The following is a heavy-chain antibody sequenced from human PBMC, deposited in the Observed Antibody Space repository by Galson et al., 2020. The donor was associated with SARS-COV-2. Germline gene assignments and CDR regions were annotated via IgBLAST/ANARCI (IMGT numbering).Heavy chain of an antibody. Sequence: GESLRLSCAASGFTFSSYAMHWVRQAPGKGLEWVAVISYDGSNKYYADSVKGRFTISRDNSKNTLYLQMNSLRAEDTAVYYCARAARGNYYYGMDVWGQGTTVTVSS. CDR3: ARAARGNYYYGMDV. V-gene: IGHV3-30*04. CDR1: GFTFSSYA. J-gene: IGHJ6*02. CDR2: ISYDGSNK.